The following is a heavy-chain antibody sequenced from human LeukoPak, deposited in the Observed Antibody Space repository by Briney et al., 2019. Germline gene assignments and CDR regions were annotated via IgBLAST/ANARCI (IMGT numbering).Heavy chain of an antibody. CDR1: GFDFSTYA. CDR2: IGGGDT. CDR3: AKDGQNFNAMWDYFDS. D-gene: IGHD1-26*01. J-gene: IGHJ4*02. V-gene: IGHV3-23*01. Sequence: GGSLRLSCTASGFDFSTYAMSWVRQAPGKGLEWVSGIGGGDTHHADSEKGRFTISRDNTKNTVELQMSSLRAEDTAVYYCAKDGQNFNAMWDYFDSWGRGTLVTVSS.